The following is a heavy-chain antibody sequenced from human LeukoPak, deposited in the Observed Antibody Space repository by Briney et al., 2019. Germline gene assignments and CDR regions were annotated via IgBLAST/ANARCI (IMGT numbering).Heavy chain of an antibody. CDR3: ASFPWDLRPT. Sequence: GGSLRLSCVTSGFPFSTYSMNWVRQAPGKGLEWLSYITSTSDTIYYADSVKGRFTISRDNAKNSLYLQMNSLRAEDTAVYYCASFPWDLRPTWGQGTLVTVSS. CDR1: GFPFSTYS. J-gene: IGHJ4*02. D-gene: IGHD1-26*01. CDR2: ITSTSDTI. V-gene: IGHV3-48*01.